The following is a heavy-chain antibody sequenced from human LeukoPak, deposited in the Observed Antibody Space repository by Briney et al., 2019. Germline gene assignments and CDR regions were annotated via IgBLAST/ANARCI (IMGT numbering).Heavy chain of an antibody. J-gene: IGHJ4*02. CDR1: GITFSSYF. D-gene: IGHD1-14*01. V-gene: IGHV3-21*01. CDR3: VRDPERGSRTRGIY. Sequence: GGSLRLSCTTSGITFSSYFMNWIRQAPGKGPEWVATISRTGSDVYYADSVKGRFTISRDNAQKSLFLQMNSLRVEDTAVYYCVRDPERGSRTRGIYWGQGALVTVSS. CDR2: ISRTGSDV.